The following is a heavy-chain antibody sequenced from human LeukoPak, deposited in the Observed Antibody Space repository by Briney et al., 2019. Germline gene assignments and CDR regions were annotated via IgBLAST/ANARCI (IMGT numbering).Heavy chain of an antibody. CDR2: MNPNSGNT. CDR1: GYTFTSYD. CDR3: AIIWFGESGDAFDI. D-gene: IGHD3-10*01. Sequence: GASVKVSCKASGYTFTSYDINWVRQATGQGLEWMGWMNPNSGNTGYAQKFQGRVTITRNTSISTAYMELSSLRSEDTAVYYCAIIWFGESGDAFDIWGQGTMVTVSS. V-gene: IGHV1-8*03. J-gene: IGHJ3*02.